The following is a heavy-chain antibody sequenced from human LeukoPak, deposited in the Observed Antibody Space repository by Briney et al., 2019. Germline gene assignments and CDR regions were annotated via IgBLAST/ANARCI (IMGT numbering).Heavy chain of an antibody. CDR2: INPNSGGT. CDR3: ARGPPPQCTNGVCYSYYMDV. J-gene: IGHJ6*03. CDR1: GYAFTGYY. V-gene: IGHV1-2*06. Sequence: GASVKVSCKASGYAFTGYYMHWVRQAPGQGLEWMGRINPNSGGTNYAQKFQGRVTITRDTSISTAYMELSRLRSDDTAVYYCARGPPPQCTNGVCYSYYMDVWGKGTTVTVSS. D-gene: IGHD2-8*01.